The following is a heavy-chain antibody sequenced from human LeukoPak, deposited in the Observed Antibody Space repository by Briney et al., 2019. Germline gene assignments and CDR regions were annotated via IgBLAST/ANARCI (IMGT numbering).Heavy chain of an antibody. CDR3: ARGDATGYPDY. V-gene: IGHV4-4*02. Sequence: SETLSLTCAVSGGSISSSNWWSWVRQSPGKGLEWIGEIYQSGRTNYKPSLKSRVTISVDKSKNQLSLKLISVTAADTAVYYCARGDATGYPDYWGQGTLVTVSS. D-gene: IGHD3-9*01. CDR2: IYQSGRT. CDR1: GGSISSSNW. J-gene: IGHJ4*02.